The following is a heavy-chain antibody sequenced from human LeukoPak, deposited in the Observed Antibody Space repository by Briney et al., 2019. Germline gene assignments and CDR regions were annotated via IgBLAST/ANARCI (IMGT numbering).Heavy chain of an antibody. V-gene: IGHV3-21*01. J-gene: IGHJ4*02. CDR3: ARYEVATISLDY. D-gene: IGHD5-12*01. Sequence: PGGSLRLSCAASGFTFSSYSMNWVRQAPGKGLEWVSSISSSSSYIYYADSVKGRFTISRDNAKNSLYLQMNSLRAEDTAVYYCARYEVATISLDYWGQGTLVTVSS. CDR2: ISSSSSYI. CDR1: GFTFSSYS.